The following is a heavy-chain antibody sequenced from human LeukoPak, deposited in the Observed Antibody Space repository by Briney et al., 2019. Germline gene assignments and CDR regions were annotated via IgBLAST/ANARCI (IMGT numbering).Heavy chain of an antibody. Sequence: SETLSLTCAVSGGSISSSNWWSWVRQPPGKGLEWIGEIYHSGSTNYNPSLKSRVTISVDKSKNQFSLQLSSVTAADTAVYYCARILIVATFYYGMDVWGQGTTVTVSS. J-gene: IGHJ6*02. CDR1: GGSISSSNW. V-gene: IGHV4-4*02. CDR2: IYHSGST. D-gene: IGHD5-12*01. CDR3: ARILIVATFYYGMDV.